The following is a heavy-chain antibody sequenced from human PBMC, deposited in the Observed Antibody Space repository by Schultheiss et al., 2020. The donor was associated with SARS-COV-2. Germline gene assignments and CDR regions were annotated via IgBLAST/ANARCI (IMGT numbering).Heavy chain of an antibody. V-gene: IGHV4-4*07. J-gene: IGHJ4*02. Sequence: SETLSLTCAVYGGSFSGYYWSWIRQPAGKGLEWIGRIYTSGSTNYNPSLKSRVTISVDTSKNQFSLKLSSVTAADTAVYYCARDWGYSSSWYGIDYWGQGTLVTVSS. CDR2: IYTSGST. D-gene: IGHD6-13*01. CDR1: GGSFSGYY. CDR3: ARDWGYSSSWYGIDY.